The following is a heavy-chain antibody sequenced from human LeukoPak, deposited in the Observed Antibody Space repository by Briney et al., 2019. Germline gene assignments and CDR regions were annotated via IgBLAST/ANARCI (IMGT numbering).Heavy chain of an antibody. CDR3: ARVSPGVVAATQNAFDI. D-gene: IGHD2-15*01. CDR2: ISAYNGNT. V-gene: IGHV1-18*01. CDR1: GYTLTELS. Sequence: ASVKVSCKVSGYTLTELSMHWVRQAPGQGLEWMGWISAYNGNTNYAQKLQGRVTMTTDTSTSTAYMELRSLRSDDTAVYYCARVSPGVVAATQNAFDIWGQGTMVTVSS. J-gene: IGHJ3*02.